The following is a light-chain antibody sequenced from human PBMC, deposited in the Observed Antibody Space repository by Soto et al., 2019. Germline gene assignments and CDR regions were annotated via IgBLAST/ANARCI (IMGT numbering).Light chain of an antibody. CDR3: MQALQTRYT. J-gene: IGKJ2*01. CDR1: QSLLHSNGYNY. V-gene: IGKV2-28*01. Sequence: DIVMTQSPLSLPVTPGEPASISCRSSQSLLHSNGYNYLDWYLQKPGQSPQLLIYLGSNRASGVPDRFSGSGSGTDVTLKISRVEAEDVGVAYCMQALQTRYTFGQGTKLEIK. CDR2: LGS.